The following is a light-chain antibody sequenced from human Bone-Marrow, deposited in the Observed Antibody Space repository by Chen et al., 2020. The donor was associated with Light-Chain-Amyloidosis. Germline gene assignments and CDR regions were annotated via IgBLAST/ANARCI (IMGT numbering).Light chain of an antibody. CDR2: EVT. J-gene: IGLJ2*01. CDR3: SSFTITYTWI. V-gene: IGLV2-14*01. CDR1: SSDVGGYNY. Sequence: QSALTQPASVSGSPGQSITIPCTGTSSDVGGYNYVSWYQQHPGKAPKLMIYEVTNRPSGISIRFSGSKSGNTASLTISGLQAEDEADYYCSSFTITYTWIFGGGTKLTVL.